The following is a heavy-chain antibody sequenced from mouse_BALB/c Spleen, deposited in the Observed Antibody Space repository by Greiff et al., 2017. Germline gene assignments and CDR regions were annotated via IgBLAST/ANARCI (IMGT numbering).Heavy chain of an antibody. CDR3: ARDGITTATYAMDY. CDR1: GFSLTSYG. Sequence: VKLMESGPGLVAPSQSLSITCTVSGFSLTSYGVHWVRQPPGKGLEWLGVIWAGGSTNYNSALMSRLSISKDNSKSQVFLKMNSLQTDDTAMYYCARDGITTATYAMDYWGQGTSVTVSS. V-gene: IGHV2-9*02. CDR2: IWAGGST. J-gene: IGHJ4*01. D-gene: IGHD1-2*01.